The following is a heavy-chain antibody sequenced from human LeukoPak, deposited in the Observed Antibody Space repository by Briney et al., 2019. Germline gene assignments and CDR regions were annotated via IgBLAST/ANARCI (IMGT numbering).Heavy chain of an antibody. J-gene: IGHJ5*02. D-gene: IGHD3-3*01. CDR2: ISSSSSTI. CDR1: GFTFSSYS. V-gene: IGHV3-48*01. CDR3: AKHYDFWSGSPSLNWFDP. Sequence: QPGGSLRLSCAASGFTFSSYSMNWVRQAPGKGLEWVSYISSSSSTIYYADSVKGRFTISRDNAKNSLYLQMNSLRAEDTAVYYCAKHYDFWSGSPSLNWFDPWGQGTLVTVSS.